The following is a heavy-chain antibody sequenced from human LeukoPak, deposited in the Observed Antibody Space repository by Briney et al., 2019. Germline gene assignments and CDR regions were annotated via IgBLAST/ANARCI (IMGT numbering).Heavy chain of an antibody. CDR1: GYTFTGYY. CDR3: ARDPRGVVVAATPYYYYYYYMDV. Sequence: ASVKVSCTASGYTFTGYYMHWVRQAPGQGLEWMGRINPNSGGTNYAQKFQGRVTMTRDTSLSTDYLELRRLRSDDTAVYYCARDPRGVVVAATPYYYYYYYMDVWGKGTTVTVSS. D-gene: IGHD2-15*01. V-gene: IGHV1-2*06. J-gene: IGHJ6*03. CDR2: INPNSGGT.